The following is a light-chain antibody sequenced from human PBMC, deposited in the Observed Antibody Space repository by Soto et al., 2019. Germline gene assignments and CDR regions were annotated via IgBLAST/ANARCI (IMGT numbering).Light chain of an antibody. Sequence: QSALTQPASVSGSPGQSITISCSGSGSDIGTYNFVSWYQHHPGRAPKLIISEVANRPSGVSDRFSGSKSGSLASLTISGLQADDAAVYYCSSYTNTGTLVVFGVGTKVTVL. V-gene: IGLV2-14*01. CDR1: GSDIGTYNF. CDR2: EVA. J-gene: IGLJ3*02. CDR3: SSYTNTGTLVV.